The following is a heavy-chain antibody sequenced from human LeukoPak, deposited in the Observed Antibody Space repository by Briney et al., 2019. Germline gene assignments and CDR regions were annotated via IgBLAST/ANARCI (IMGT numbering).Heavy chain of an antibody. CDR1: GYTFTSYD. J-gene: IGHJ3*02. CDR3: ARDGKIAAAGDDAFDI. V-gene: IGHV1-46*01. D-gene: IGHD6-13*01. Sequence: ASVKVSCKASGYTFTSYDINWVRQAPGQGLEWMGIINPSGGSTSYAQKFQGRVTMTRDMSTSTVYMELSSLRSEDTAVYYCARDGKIAAAGDDAFDIWGQGTMVTVSS. CDR2: INPSGGST.